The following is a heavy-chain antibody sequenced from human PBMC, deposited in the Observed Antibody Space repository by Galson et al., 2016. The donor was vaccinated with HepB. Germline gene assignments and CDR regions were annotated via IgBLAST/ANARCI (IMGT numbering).Heavy chain of an antibody. CDR1: GFTFRSYD. CDR2: INNSGSNT. D-gene: IGHD6-19*01. V-gene: IGHV3-23*01. CDR3: ARLVEVARFDH. J-gene: IGHJ4*03. Sequence: SLRLSCAASGFTFRSYDMSWVRQAPGKGLEWVSGINNSGSNTYYADSVKGRFTISRDNSKNTLCLQMNSLRVEDSAVYYCARLVEVARFDHWGQGTVVTVSS.